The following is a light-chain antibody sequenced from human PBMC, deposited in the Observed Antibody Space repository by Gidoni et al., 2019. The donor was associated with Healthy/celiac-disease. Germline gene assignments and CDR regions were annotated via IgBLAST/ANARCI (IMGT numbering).Light chain of an antibody. CDR3: QQYNRT. V-gene: IGKV1-5*03. CDR2: KAS. Sequence: DIQMTQSPSTLSASVGDRVTITCRASQSISSWLAWYQQKPGKAPKLLIYKASSLESGVPSRFSGSGSGTEFTLTISSLQPDDFAIYYCQQYNRTFXXXTKVEIK. CDR1: QSISSW. J-gene: IGKJ1*01.